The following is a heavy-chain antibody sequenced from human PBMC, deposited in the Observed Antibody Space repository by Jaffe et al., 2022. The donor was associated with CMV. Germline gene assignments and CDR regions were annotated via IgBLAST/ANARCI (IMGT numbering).Heavy chain of an antibody. D-gene: IGHD6-19*01. CDR3: ARGLDGTYYYYYYMDV. Sequence: EVQLVESGGGLVQPGGSLRLSCAASGFTVSSNYMSWVRQAPGKGLEWVSVIYSGGSTYYADSVKGRFTISRDNSKNTLYLQMNSLRAEDTAVYYCARGLDGTYYYYYYMDVWGKGTTVTVSS. V-gene: IGHV3-66*01. J-gene: IGHJ6*03. CDR2: IYSGGST. CDR1: GFTVSSNY.